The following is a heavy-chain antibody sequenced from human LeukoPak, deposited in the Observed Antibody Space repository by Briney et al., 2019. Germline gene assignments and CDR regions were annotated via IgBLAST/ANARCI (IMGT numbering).Heavy chain of an antibody. CDR3: AKSPWGPSRNLDY. CDR1: GFTFSSYG. D-gene: IGHD7-27*01. CDR2: IWYDGSNK. V-gene: IGHV3-33*06. J-gene: IGHJ4*02. Sequence: GRSLRLSCAASGFTFSSYGMHWVRQAPGKGLEWVAVIWYDGSNKYYADSVKGRFTISRDNSKNTLYLQMNSLRAEDTAVYYCAKSPWGPSRNLDYWGQGTLVTVSS.